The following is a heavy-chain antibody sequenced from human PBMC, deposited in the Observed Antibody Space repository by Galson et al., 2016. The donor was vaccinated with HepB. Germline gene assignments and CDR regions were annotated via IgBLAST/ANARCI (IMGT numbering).Heavy chain of an antibody. CDR2: INPYSGDT. V-gene: IGHV1-18*01. D-gene: IGHD4-17*01. Sequence: SVKVSCKASGYKFTTYGISWVRQAPGQGLEWMGWINPYSGDTHYAKNLQGRVTLTTDTSTSTAYMEVRGLRFDDTAVFYCARDTYRGVLDYGDAFDYWGQGTLVTISS. J-gene: IGHJ4*02. CDR1: GYKFTTYG. CDR3: ARDTYRGVLDYGDAFDY.